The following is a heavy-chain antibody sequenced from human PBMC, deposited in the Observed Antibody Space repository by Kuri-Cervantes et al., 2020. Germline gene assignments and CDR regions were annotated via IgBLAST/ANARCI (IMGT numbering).Heavy chain of an antibody. J-gene: IGHJ5*02. Sequence: ASVKVSRKASGYTFTSYDINWVRQATGQGLEWMGWMNPNSGNTGYAQKFQGRVTMTRNTSISTAYMELSSLRSEDTAVYYCARDRDVVFAGWFDPWGQGTLVTVSS. D-gene: IGHD5/OR15-5a*01. CDR3: ARDRDVVFAGWFDP. CDR2: MNPNSGNT. CDR1: GYTFTSYD. V-gene: IGHV1-8*02.